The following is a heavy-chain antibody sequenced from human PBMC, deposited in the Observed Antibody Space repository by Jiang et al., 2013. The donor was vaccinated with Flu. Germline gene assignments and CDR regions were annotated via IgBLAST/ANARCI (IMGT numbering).Heavy chain of an antibody. CDR3: AGDRDGYNYVH. D-gene: IGHD5-24*01. CDR2: SRSARHSYIT. J-gene: IGHJ4*02. CDR1: GFTFSDHY. V-gene: IGHV3-72*01. Sequence: VQLLESGGGLVQPGGSLRLSCAASGFTFSDHYMDWVRQAPGKGLEWVGRSRSARHSYITEYAASLKGRFTISRDDSQNSLYLQMNSLKTEDTAVYYCAGDRDGYNYVHWGQGTLVTVSS.